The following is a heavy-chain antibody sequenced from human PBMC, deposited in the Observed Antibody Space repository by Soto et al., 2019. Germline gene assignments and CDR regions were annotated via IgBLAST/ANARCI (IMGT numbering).Heavy chain of an antibody. CDR1: GFTFSSYA. Sequence: PGGSLRLSCAASGFTFSSYAMSWVRQAPGKGLEWVANIKVDGSAKYYVDSVKGRFTISRDNAKNSLYLQMNSLRGEDTAVYYCARGHSTSPNWFDPWGQGTLVTVSS. D-gene: IGHD6-6*01. CDR2: IKVDGSAK. CDR3: ARGHSTSPNWFDP. V-gene: IGHV3-7*03. J-gene: IGHJ5*02.